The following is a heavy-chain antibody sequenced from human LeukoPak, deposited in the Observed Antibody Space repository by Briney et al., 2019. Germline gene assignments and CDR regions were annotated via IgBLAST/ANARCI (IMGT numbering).Heavy chain of an antibody. Sequence: GGSLRLSCAASGFTFSNYSMNWVRQAPGKGLEWVANIKQDGSEKHYLDSVKGRFTISRDNAKNSLYLQMNSLRAEDTAVYYCARAVDYDFWSGYYQATAGSYNFDYWGQGTLVTVSS. CDR1: GFTFSNYS. CDR2: IKQDGSEK. J-gene: IGHJ4*02. D-gene: IGHD3-3*01. V-gene: IGHV3-7*02. CDR3: ARAVDYDFWSGYYQATAGSYNFDY.